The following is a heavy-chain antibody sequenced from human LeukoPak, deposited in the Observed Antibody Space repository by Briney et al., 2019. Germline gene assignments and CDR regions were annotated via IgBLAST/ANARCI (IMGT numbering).Heavy chain of an antibody. V-gene: IGHV4-59*08. CDR2: IYYSGST. Sequence: PSETLSLTCTVSGGSISSYYWSWIRQPPGKGLEWIGYIYYSGSTSYNPSLKSRVTISVDTSKNQFSLKLSSVTAADTAVYYCARHDYYGSGPRNWFDPWGQGTLVTVSS. D-gene: IGHD3-10*01. CDR1: GGSISSYY. J-gene: IGHJ5*02. CDR3: ARHDYYGSGPRNWFDP.